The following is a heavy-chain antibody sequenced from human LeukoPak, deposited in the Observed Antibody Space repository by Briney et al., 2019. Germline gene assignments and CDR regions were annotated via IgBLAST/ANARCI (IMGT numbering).Heavy chain of an antibody. CDR2: IYWNDDK. CDR3: AHSPYYAFWSGYPFFDC. Sequence: TLSLTCTVSGGSISSYYWSWIRQPPGKALEWLALIYWNDDKRYSPSLKSRLSITKDTSKNQVVLTMTNMDPVDSATYYCAHSPYYAFWSGYPFFDCWGQGTLVTVSS. J-gene: IGHJ4*02. D-gene: IGHD3-3*01. V-gene: IGHV2-5*01. CDR1: GGSISSYYW.